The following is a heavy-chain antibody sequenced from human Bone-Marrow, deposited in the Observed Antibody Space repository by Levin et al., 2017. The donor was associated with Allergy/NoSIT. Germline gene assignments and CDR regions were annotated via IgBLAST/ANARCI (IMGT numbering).Heavy chain of an antibody. Sequence: ASVKVSCKASGYTFTGYYMHWVRQAPGQGLEWMGRINPNSGGTNYAQKFQGRVTMTRDTSISTAYMELSRLRSDDTAVYYCARDNDIVVVVAATPVDAFDIWGQGTMVTVSS. V-gene: IGHV1-2*06. J-gene: IGHJ3*02. CDR1: GYTFTGYY. CDR3: ARDNDIVVVVAATPVDAFDI. D-gene: IGHD2-15*01. CDR2: INPNSGGT.